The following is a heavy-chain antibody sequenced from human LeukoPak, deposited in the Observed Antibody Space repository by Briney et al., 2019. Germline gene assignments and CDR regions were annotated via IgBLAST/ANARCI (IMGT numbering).Heavy chain of an antibody. D-gene: IGHD3-9*01. CDR1: GGFNTHYY. J-gene: IGHJ4*02. V-gene: IGHV4-59*01. CDR3: ASSRYFDWFGYFDY. CDR2: IYYSGST. Sequence: SETLSLTCSVSGGFNTHYYWTWMRQPPGKGLEWIGYIYYSGSTNYNPSLKSRVTISVDTSKNQFSLKLSSVTAADTAVYYCASSRYFDWFGYFDYWGQGTLVTVSS.